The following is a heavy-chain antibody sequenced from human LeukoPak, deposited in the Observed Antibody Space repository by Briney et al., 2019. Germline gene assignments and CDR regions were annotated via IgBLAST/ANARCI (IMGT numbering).Heavy chain of an antibody. Sequence: ASVKVSCKASGYTFTGCYMHWVRQAPGQGLEWMGWINPNSGGTNYAQKFQGRVTMTRGTSISTAYMELSRLRSDDTAVYYCARAPKDILTGYYYYFDYWGQGTLVTVSS. CDR2: INPNSGGT. CDR1: GYTFTGCY. D-gene: IGHD3-9*01. J-gene: IGHJ4*02. CDR3: ARAPKDILTGYYYYFDY. V-gene: IGHV1-2*02.